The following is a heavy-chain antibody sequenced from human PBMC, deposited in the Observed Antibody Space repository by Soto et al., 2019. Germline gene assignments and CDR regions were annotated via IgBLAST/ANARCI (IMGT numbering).Heavy chain of an antibody. CDR1: GGSISSYY. D-gene: IGHD6-13*01. Sequence: SETLSLTCTVSGGSISSYYWSWIRQPPGKGLEWIGYIYYSGSTNYNPSLKSRVTISVDTSKNQFSLKLSSVTAADTAVYYCARDSSSWAGGGYYYYGMDGWGQGSTGTVCS. CDR2: IYYSGST. CDR3: ARDSSSWAGGGYYYYGMDG. V-gene: IGHV4-59*12. J-gene: IGHJ6*02.